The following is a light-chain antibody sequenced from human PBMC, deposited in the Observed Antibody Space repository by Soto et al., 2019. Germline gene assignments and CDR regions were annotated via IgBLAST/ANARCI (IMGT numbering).Light chain of an antibody. CDR1: QGISSY. J-gene: IGKJ1*01. V-gene: IGKV1-8*01. CDR3: HQYYSYPRT. CDR2: AAS. Sequence: AIRMTQSPSSFSASTGDRVTITCRASQGISSYLAWYQQKPGKAPKLLIYAASTLQSGVPSRFSGSGSGTDFTLTISCLQSEDYATYYCHQYYSYPRTFGQGTKVAIK.